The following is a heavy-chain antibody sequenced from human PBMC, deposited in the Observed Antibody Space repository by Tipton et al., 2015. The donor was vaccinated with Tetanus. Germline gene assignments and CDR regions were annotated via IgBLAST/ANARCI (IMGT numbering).Heavy chain of an antibody. V-gene: IGHV3-48*01. CDR1: GFTLRSYS. J-gene: IGHJ4*02. CDR3: ARDPVLGIGTH. CDR2: ISTTSNTI. Sequence: SLRLSCAASGFTLRSYSMNWVRQAPGKGLEWVSYISTTSNTIYYADSVRGRFTISRDNAKNFLYLQMNSLGAEDTAVYYCARDPVLGIGTHWGQGTLVTVSS. D-gene: IGHD2-21*01.